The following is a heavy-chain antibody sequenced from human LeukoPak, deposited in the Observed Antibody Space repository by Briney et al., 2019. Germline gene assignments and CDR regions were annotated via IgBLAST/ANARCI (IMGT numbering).Heavy chain of an antibody. D-gene: IGHD3-22*01. Sequence: ASVKVSCKVSGYTLTELSMHWVRQAPGKGLEWMGGFDPEDGGTIYAQKFQGRVTMTEDTSTDTAYMELSSLRSEDTAVYYCATVHYYDSSGYWFDPWGQGTLVTVSS. CDR3: ATVHYYDSSGYWFDP. V-gene: IGHV1-24*01. CDR2: FDPEDGGT. J-gene: IGHJ5*02. CDR1: GYTLTELS.